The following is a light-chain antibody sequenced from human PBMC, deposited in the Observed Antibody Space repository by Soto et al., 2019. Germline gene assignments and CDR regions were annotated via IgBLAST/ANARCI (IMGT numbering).Light chain of an antibody. V-gene: IGKV2-28*01. CDR3: MPAPLTRFT. J-gene: IGKJ3*01. Sequence: DLVMTQSPLSLTVTPGEPASISCRSSKSLLHSNGYNYFDCYLQKPGQSPQLMLYLGSNRASGVPDRCSGSGSGTDFNLKISRVEAEHVGVYCCMPAPLTRFTFGPGTKVHIK. CDR1: KSLLHSNGYNY. CDR2: LGS.